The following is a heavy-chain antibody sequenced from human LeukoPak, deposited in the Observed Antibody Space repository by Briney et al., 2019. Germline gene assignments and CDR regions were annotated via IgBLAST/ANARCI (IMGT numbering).Heavy chain of an antibody. J-gene: IGHJ3*02. CDR2: ISSSGSTI. D-gene: IGHD2-15*01. CDR1: GFTFSDYY. Sequence: KPGGSLRLSCAASGFTFSDYYMSWIRQAPGKGLEWVSYISSSGSTIYYADSVKGRFTISRDNAKNTVYLQMNSLRAEDTAMYYCARDLVAKDAFDIWGQGAMVTVSS. CDR3: ARDLVAKDAFDI. V-gene: IGHV3-11*04.